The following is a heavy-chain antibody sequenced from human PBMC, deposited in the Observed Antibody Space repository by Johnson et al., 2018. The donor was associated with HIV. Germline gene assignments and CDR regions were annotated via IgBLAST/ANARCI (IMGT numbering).Heavy chain of an antibody. CDR1: GFTFSNYA. CDR2: ISSDGSAK. D-gene: IGHD1-26*01. Sequence: QVQLMESGGGVVQPGSSLRLSCAASGFTFSNYAVHWVRQAPGKGLEWVAVISSDGSAKYYADSVKGPFPISRDNSKNTLYLQLNTLRAADTAVYYCARDWDAYGAFDIWGQGTMVTVSS. CDR3: ARDWDAYGAFDI. V-gene: IGHV3-30-3*01. J-gene: IGHJ3*02.